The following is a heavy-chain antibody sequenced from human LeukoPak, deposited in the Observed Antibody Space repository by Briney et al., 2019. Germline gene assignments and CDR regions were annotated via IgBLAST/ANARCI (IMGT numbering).Heavy chain of an antibody. Sequence: SVKVSCKASGGTFSSYAISWVRQAPGQGLEWMGGFIPIFGTANYAQKFQGRVTITTDESTGTAYMELSSLRSEDTAVYYCARSRYYDSSGYYWGFDYWGQGTLVTVSS. CDR1: GGTFSSYA. V-gene: IGHV1-69*05. D-gene: IGHD3-22*01. CDR2: FIPIFGTA. CDR3: ARSRYYDSSGYYWGFDY. J-gene: IGHJ4*02.